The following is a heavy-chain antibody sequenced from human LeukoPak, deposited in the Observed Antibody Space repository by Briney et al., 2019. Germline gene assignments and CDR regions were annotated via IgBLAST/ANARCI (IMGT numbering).Heavy chain of an antibody. Sequence: ASVKVSCKASGYTFSGYYIHWVRLAPGQGLEWMGWINPDSGGTKYLQKFQDRVTMTRDTSINIAYMELSRLRSDDTAVYFCARGPFRNVDTAMVASRFDPWGQGTLVTVSS. CDR2: INPDSGGT. CDR1: GYTFSGYY. CDR3: ARGPFRNVDTAMVASRFDP. V-gene: IGHV1-2*02. J-gene: IGHJ5*02. D-gene: IGHD5-18*01.